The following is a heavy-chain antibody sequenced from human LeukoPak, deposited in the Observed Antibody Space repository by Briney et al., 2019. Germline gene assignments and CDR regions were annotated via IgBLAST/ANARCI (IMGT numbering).Heavy chain of an antibody. CDR2: IYYSGST. CDR1: GGSISSSSYY. J-gene: IGHJ4*02. Sequence: SETLSLTCTVSGGSISSSSYYWGWIRQPPGKGLEWIGSIYYSGSTYYNPSLKSRVTISVDTSKNQFSLKLSSVTAADTAVYYCARLPYGGNSVDYWGQGTLVTVSS. V-gene: IGHV4-39*01. D-gene: IGHD4-17*01. CDR3: ARLPYGGNSVDY.